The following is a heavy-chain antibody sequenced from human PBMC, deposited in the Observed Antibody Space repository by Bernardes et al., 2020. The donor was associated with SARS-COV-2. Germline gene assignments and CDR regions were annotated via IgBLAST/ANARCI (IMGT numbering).Heavy chain of an antibody. J-gene: IGHJ4*02. Sequence: GGSLRLSCAASGFTFSNDGMHWVRQAPGKGLEWVAMIWSDGSREHYAGAVEGRFTISRDNSNNTLYLQMNSLRAKDTAVYFCAREDVSRIGRYTPDSWGQGTLVTVSS. V-gene: IGHV3-33*01. CDR1: GFTFSNDG. D-gene: IGHD3-16*02. CDR3: AREDVSRIGRYTPDS. CDR2: IWSDGSRE.